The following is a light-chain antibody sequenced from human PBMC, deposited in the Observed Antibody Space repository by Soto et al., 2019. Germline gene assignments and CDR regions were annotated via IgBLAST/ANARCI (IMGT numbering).Light chain of an antibody. CDR2: DVS. Sequence: QSALTQPASVSGSPGQSITISCTGTSSDVGDYNYVSWYQEHPGKAPKLMFYDVSNRPSGVSNRFSGSKSGSTASLTISGLQAEDEADYYCSSYTSSTTLVFATGTKVAVL. CDR1: SSDVGDYNY. CDR3: SSYTSSTTLV. J-gene: IGLJ1*01. V-gene: IGLV2-14*01.